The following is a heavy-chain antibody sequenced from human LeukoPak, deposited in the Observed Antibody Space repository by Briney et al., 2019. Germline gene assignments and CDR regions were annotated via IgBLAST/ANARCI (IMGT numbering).Heavy chain of an antibody. Sequence: PGGSLKLSCAASGFTFSGSAMHWVRQASGRGLEWVGHIGNKVSNYATEYAASLRGRFTISRDDSKDTAYLQVNSLKTEDTAVYYCAANYDSWTGLNYWGQGTLVTVSS. CDR1: GFTFSGSA. CDR2: IGNKVSNYAT. CDR3: AANYDSWTGLNY. J-gene: IGHJ4*02. D-gene: IGHD3-3*01. V-gene: IGHV3-73*01.